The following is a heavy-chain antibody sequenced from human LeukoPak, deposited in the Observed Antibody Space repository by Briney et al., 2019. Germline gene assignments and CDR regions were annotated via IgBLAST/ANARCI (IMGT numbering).Heavy chain of an antibody. D-gene: IGHD3-16*01. J-gene: IGHJ3*02. CDR2: ISADNGNT. Sequence: GASVKVSCKASGYTFSSYAINWVRQAPGQGLEWMGWISADNGNTNDAQKFQGRVTMTRNTSISTAYMELSSLRSEDTAVYYCARDWGLSLGAFDIWGQGTMVTVSS. CDR3: ARDWGLSLGAFDI. CDR1: GYTFSSYA. V-gene: IGHV1-8*02.